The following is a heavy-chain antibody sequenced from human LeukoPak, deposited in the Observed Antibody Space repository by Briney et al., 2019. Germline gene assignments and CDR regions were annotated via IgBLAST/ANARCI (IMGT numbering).Heavy chain of an antibody. V-gene: IGHV3-11*01. J-gene: IGHJ4*02. CDR3: AKDPSTLTLTDDY. CDR2: ISSSGSI. D-gene: IGHD1-14*01. Sequence: GGSLRLSCAASGFTFSDSYMSWIRQAPGKGLEWVSYISSSGSIYYADSVKGRFTISRDNSKNTLYLQMNSLRAEDTAVYYCAKDPSTLTLTDDYWGQGILVTVSS. CDR1: GFTFSDSY.